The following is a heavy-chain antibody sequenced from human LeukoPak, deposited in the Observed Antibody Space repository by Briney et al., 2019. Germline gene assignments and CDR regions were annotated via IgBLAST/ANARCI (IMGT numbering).Heavy chain of an antibody. CDR2: VFYTGKT. Sequence: SETLSLTCTVSGGSVSTSDYYWGWIRQSPVKGLEWIGDVFYTGKTNYNPSLRGRATISIDTSKNQFSLKLTYVTAAGSAVYYCARVFDSWGQGTLVTVSS. J-gene: IGHJ4*02. CDR1: GGSVSTSDYY. CDR3: ARVFDS. V-gene: IGHV4-39*07.